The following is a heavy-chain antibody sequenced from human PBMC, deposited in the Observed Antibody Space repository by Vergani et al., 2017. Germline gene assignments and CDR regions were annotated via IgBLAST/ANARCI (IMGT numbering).Heavy chain of an antibody. CDR1: GFTFSSYA. V-gene: IGHV3-23*01. Sequence: EVQLLESGGGLVQPGGSLRLSCAASGFTFSSYAMSWVRQAPGKGLEWVSAISGSGGSTYYADSVKGRFTISRDNPKNTRYLQMNSLRAEDTAVYYCTKDRGDYGAAPGDYWGQGTLVTVPS. CDR2: ISGSGGST. J-gene: IGHJ4*02. D-gene: IGHD4-17*01. CDR3: TKDRGDYGAAPGDY.